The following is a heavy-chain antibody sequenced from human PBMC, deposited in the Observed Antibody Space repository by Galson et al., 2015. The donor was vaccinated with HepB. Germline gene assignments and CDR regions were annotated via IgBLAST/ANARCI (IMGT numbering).Heavy chain of an antibody. CDR2: ISYDGSNK. CDR3: AKVRWGSGYYYYYMDV. D-gene: IGHD5-24*01. J-gene: IGHJ6*03. Sequence: SLRLSCAASGFTFSSYAMHWVRQAPGKGLEWVAVISYDGSNKYYADSVKGRFTISRDNSKNTLYLQMNSLRAEDTAVYYCAKVRWGSGYYYYYMDVWGKGTTVTVSS. V-gene: IGHV3-30*04. CDR1: GFTFSSYA.